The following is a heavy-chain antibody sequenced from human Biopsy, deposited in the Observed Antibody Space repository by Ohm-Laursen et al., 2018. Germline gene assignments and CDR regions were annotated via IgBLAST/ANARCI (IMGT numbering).Heavy chain of an antibody. D-gene: IGHD3-3*01. CDR1: GASVRSHS. V-gene: IGHV4-59*08. CDR3: ARLSTLFGVADFTDD. J-gene: IGHJ4*02. CDR2: ISNSGTT. Sequence: GTLSLTCSLSGASVRSHSLTWIRQPPGKGLQWIGSISNSGTTKSSPSLKSRVNISLHTSKNQLSLKLTSVTAADTAVYYCARLSTLFGVADFTDDWGQGTLVTVSS.